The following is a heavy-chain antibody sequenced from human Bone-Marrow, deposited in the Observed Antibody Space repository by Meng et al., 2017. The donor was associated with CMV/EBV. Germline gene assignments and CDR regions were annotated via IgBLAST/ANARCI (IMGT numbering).Heavy chain of an antibody. V-gene: IGHV3-11*01. D-gene: IGHD2-2*01. CDR1: GFTFSDYY. CDR2: ISPPADNI. Sequence: GESLKISCAASGFTFSDYYMSWIRQAPGKGLEWLSFISPPADNINYADSVKGRFTISRENARKSLYLQMNGLRAEDTAVYYCARDRGAYCSSTSCSTFDYCGQGILVTVSS. J-gene: IGHJ4*02. CDR3: ARDRGAYCSSTSCSTFDY.